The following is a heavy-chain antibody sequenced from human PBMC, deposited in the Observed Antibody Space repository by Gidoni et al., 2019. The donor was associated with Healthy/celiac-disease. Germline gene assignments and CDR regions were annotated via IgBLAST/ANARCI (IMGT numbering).Heavy chain of an antibody. V-gene: IGHV1-69*01. CDR3: ARENATTVYYYYGMDV. CDR1: GGTFSSYA. D-gene: IGHD4-4*01. Sequence: QVQLVQSGAEVKKPGSSVKVSCKASGGTFSSYAISWVRQAPGQGLEWMGGIIPIFGTANHEQKFQGRVTITADESTSTAYMELSSLRSEDTAVYYCARENATTVYYYYGMDVWGQGTTVTVSS. J-gene: IGHJ6*02. CDR2: IIPIFGTA.